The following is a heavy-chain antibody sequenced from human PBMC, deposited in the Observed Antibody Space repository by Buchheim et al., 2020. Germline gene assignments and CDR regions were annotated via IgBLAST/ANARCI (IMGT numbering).Heavy chain of an antibody. J-gene: IGHJ3*02. Sequence: QVQLQESGPGLMKPSGTLSLTCAVSGGSISSSNRWSWVRQSPGKGLEWIGEIYHSGSTNYNPSLKSRVTISVDKSKNQFSLKLNSVTAADTAVYYCAARVGDYGGNSNPDDAFDIWGQGT. D-gene: IGHD4-23*01. CDR3: AARVGDYGGNSNPDDAFDI. CDR1: GGSISSSNR. V-gene: IGHV4-4*02. CDR2: IYHSGST.